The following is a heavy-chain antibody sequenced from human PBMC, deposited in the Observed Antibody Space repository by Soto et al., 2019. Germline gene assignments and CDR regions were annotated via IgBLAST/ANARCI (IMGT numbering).Heavy chain of an antibody. D-gene: IGHD3-22*01. J-gene: IGHJ4*02. CDR2: IWYDGSNK. CDR3: ARDHELDSSGYYVVLDY. Sequence: PGGSLRLSCAASGFTFSSYGMHWVRQAPGKGLEWVAVIWYDGSNKYYADSVKGRFTISRDNSKNTLYLQMNSLRAEDTAVYYCARDHELDSSGYYVVLDYWGQGTLVTVSS. CDR1: GFTFSSYG. V-gene: IGHV3-33*01.